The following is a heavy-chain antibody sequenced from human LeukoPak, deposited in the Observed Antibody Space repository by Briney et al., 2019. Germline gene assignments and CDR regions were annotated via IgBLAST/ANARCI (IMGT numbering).Heavy chain of an antibody. CDR1: GFTFSSYG. V-gene: IGHV3-30*03. J-gene: IGHJ5*02. CDR3: ATSTFDP. CDR2: ISYDGSNK. Sequence: GGSLRLSCAASGFTFSSYGMHWVRQAPGKGLEWVAVISYDGSNKYYADSVKGRFTISRDNPKNTLYLQMNSLRAEDTAVYYCATSTFDPWGQGTLVTVSS.